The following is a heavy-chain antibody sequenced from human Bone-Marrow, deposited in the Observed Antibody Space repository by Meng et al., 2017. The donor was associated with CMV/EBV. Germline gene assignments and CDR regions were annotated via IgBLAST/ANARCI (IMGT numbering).Heavy chain of an antibody. Sequence: GGSLRLSCAASGFTFSSYSMNWVRQAPGKGLEWVSYISSSGSTIYYADSVKGRFTISRDNAKNSLYLQMNSLRAEDTAVYYCAKDKGVPKYQLLYMEGFDYWGQGTLVTVSS. J-gene: IGHJ4*02. CDR2: ISSSGSTI. V-gene: IGHV3-48*04. D-gene: IGHD2-2*02. CDR1: GFTFSSYS. CDR3: AKDKGVPKYQLLYMEGFDY.